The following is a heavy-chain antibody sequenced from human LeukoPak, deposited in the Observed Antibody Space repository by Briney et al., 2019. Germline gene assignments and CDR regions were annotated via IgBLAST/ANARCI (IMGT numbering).Heavy chain of an antibody. V-gene: IGHV1-69*01. CDR1: GGTFSSYA. CDR2: IIPIFGTA. D-gene: IGHD3-3*01. Sequence: SVKVSCKASGGTFSSYAISRVRQAPGQGLEWKGGIIPIFGTANYAQKFQGRVTITADESTSTAYMELSSLRSEDTAVYYCASGYDFWSGYYMDYWGQGTLVTVSS. CDR3: ASGYDFWSGYYMDY. J-gene: IGHJ4*02.